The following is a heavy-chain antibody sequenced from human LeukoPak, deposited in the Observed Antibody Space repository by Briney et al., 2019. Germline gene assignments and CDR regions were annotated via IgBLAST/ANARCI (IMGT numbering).Heavy chain of an antibody. J-gene: IGHJ4*02. D-gene: IGHD3-22*01. Sequence: SQTLSLTCAISGDSVSSSSASWNWIRQSPSRGLEWLGRTYYRSYRSRWYDDYAVSVKSRITINPDTSNNRFSLHLNSVTPEDTAVYYCTRGYSGPTVSLFEYWGQGILVTVSS. CDR1: GDSVSSSSAS. CDR3: TRGYSGPTVSLFEY. CDR2: TYYRSYRSRWYD. V-gene: IGHV6-1*01.